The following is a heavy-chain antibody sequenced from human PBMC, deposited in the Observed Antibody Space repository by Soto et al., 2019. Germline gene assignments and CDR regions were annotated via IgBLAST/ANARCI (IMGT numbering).Heavy chain of an antibody. CDR3: AKEGYYYMDV. V-gene: IGHV4-4*02. Sequence: SETLSLTCAVSGGYITSANWWSWVRQPPGKGLEWIGKIHDGGSTNNNPSLKSRVTISVDKSKNQVSLRLTSVTAADTAVYYCAKEGYYYMDVWGQGTTVTVSS. CDR1: GGYITSANW. CDR2: IHDGGST. J-gene: IGHJ6*02.